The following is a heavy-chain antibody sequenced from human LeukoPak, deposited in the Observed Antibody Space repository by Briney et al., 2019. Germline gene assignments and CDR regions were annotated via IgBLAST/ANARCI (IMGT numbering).Heavy chain of an antibody. J-gene: IGHJ3*02. CDR1: GDTFTGYY. Sequence: ASVKVSCKASGDTFTGYYMHWVRQAPGQGLEWMGWINPNSGGTNYAQKFQGRVTMTRDTSISTASMELSSLKPDDTAVYYCARDPMVRGVIGAFDIWGQGTMVTVSS. D-gene: IGHD3-10*01. V-gene: IGHV1-2*02. CDR2: INPNSGGT. CDR3: ARDPMVRGVIGAFDI.